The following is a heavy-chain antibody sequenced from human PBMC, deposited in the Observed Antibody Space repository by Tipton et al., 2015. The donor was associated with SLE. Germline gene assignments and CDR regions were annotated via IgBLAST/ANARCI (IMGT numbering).Heavy chain of an antibody. J-gene: IGHJ4*02. CDR3: ARFISSSSGGFDY. CDR2: ISGSGGST. V-gene: IGHV3-23*01. D-gene: IGHD6-6*01. Sequence: GSLRLSCAASGFTFSSYAMSWVRQAPGKGLEWASAISGSGGSTYYADSVKGRFTISRDNSKNTLYLQMNSLRAEDTAVYYCARFISSSSGGFDYWGQGTLVTASS. CDR1: GFTFSSYA.